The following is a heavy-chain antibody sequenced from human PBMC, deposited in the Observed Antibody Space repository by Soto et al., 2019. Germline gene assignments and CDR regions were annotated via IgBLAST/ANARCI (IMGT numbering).Heavy chain of an antibody. CDR1: ADSSTISNSY. J-gene: IGHJ4*02. CDR3: ARHRIEVVWRGFDF. Sequence: PSETLSLTCTVSADSSTISNSYWGWLRQPPGEGLQWIGSSSYNGGTFYNPSLKGRVAISVDTSKKQSSLQVTSVTAADTAVYYCARHRIEVVWRGFDFWGQGSQVTVYS. V-gene: IGHV4-39*01. D-gene: IGHD1-1*01. CDR2: SSYNGGT.